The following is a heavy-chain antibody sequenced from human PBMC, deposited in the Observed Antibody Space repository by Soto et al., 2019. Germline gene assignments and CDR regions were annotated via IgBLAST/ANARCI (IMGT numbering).Heavy chain of an antibody. Sequence: EVQLVESGGGLVQPGGSLRLSCAASGFTVSSNYMSWVRQAPGKGLEWVSLIYGGGSTFFADSVKGRFTISRDNSKNTLYLQMNSLRVDDTAVYYCAGDSYTSTWYTHWGQGTLVTVSS. J-gene: IGHJ4*02. CDR1: GFTVSSNY. CDR2: IYGGGST. CDR3: AGDSYTSTWYTH. V-gene: IGHV3-66*01. D-gene: IGHD6-13*01.